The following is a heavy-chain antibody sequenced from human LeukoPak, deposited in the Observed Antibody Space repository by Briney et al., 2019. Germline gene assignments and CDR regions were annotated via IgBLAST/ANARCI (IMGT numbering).Heavy chain of an antibody. CDR2: IYYSGST. J-gene: IGHJ4*02. Sequence: SETLSLTCTVSGGSISSYYWSWIRQPPGKGLEWIGYIYYSGSTNYNPSLKSRVTISVDTSKNQFFLKLSSVTAADTAVYYCARDRVVGATKDLLDYWGQGTLVTVSS. V-gene: IGHV4-59*12. CDR1: GGSISSYY. D-gene: IGHD1-26*01. CDR3: ARDRVVGATKDLLDY.